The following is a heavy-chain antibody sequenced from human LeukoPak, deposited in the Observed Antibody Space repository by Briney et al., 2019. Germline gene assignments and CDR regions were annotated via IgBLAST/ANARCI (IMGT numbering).Heavy chain of an antibody. CDR1: GGTFSSYA. CDR2: IIPIFGTA. V-gene: IGHV1-69*05. D-gene: IGHD3-22*01. CDR3: ARVSLNYYDSSGYFDY. J-gene: IGHJ4*01. Sequence: ASVKVSCKASGGTFSSYAISWVRQAPGQGLEWMGGIIPIFGTANYAQKFQGRVTITTDESTRTAYMELSSLGSEDTAVYYCARVSLNYYDSSGYFDYWGQGTLVTVSS.